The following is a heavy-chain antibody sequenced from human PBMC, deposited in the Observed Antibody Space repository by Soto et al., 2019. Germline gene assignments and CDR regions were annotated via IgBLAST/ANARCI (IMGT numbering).Heavy chain of an antibody. CDR1: GYTFTSYG. V-gene: IGHV1-18*04. Sequence: ASVKVSCKASGYTFTSYGISCVRQAPGQGLEWMGWISAYNGNTNYAQKLQGRVTMTTDTSTSTAYMELRSLRSDDTAVYYCARVRGSAARRDWFDPWGQGTLVTVSS. CDR3: ARVRGSAARRDWFDP. J-gene: IGHJ5*02. CDR2: ISAYNGNT. D-gene: IGHD6-6*01.